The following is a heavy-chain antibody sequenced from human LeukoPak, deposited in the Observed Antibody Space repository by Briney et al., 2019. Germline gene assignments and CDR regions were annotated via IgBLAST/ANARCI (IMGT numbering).Heavy chain of an antibody. CDR2: INPNSGGT. CDR1: GYTFTGYY. D-gene: IGHD5-18*01. J-gene: IGHJ4*02. V-gene: IGHV1-2*02. Sequence: ASVKVSCKASGYTFTGYYMHWVRQAPGQGLEWMGWINPNSGGTNYAQKFQGRVTMTRDTSISTAYMELSRLRSDDTAVYYCARDPFRRGYSYGYYWGQGTLVTVSS. CDR3: ARDPFRRGYSYGYY.